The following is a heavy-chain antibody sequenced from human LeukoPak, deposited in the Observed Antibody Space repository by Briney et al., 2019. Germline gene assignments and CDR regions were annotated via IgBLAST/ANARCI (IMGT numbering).Heavy chain of an antibody. V-gene: IGHV1-2*02. CDR2: INPNNGGT. CDR1: GYTFTAYY. Sequence: ASVKVSCKASGYTFTAYYIHWVRQAPGQGLEWMGWINPNNGGTHYAQKFQGRVTLTRDSSISTAYMEVRSLRSDDTAVYYCARSSRGDYWGQGTQATVSS. J-gene: IGHJ4*02. CDR3: ARSSRGDY. D-gene: IGHD1-26*01.